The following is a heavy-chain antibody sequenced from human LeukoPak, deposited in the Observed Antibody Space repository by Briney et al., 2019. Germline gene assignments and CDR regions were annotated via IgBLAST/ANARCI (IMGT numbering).Heavy chain of an antibody. V-gene: IGHV4-39*01. Sequence: SETLSLTCAVYGGSFSSYYWGWIRQPLGKGLEWIGSIYYSGSTYYNPSLKSRVTISVDTSKNQFSLKLSSVTAADTAVYYCASRRSSWYRGGYFDYWGQGTLVTVSS. D-gene: IGHD6-13*01. CDR2: IYYSGST. CDR1: GGSFSSYY. J-gene: IGHJ4*02. CDR3: ASRRSSWYRGGYFDY.